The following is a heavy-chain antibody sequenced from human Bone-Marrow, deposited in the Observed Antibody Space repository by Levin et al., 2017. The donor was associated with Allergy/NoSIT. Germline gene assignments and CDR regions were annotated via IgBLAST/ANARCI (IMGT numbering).Heavy chain of an antibody. CDR1: GFTFSSYA. V-gene: IGHV3-23*01. Sequence: GGSLRLSCAASGFTFSSYAMSWVRQAPGKGLEWVSAISGSGGSTYYADSVKGRFTISRDNSKNKLYLQMNSLRAEDTAVYYCAKDRTPSYSSSRYVYDYWGQGTLVTVSS. CDR3: AKDRTPSYSSSRYVYDY. CDR2: ISGSGGST. J-gene: IGHJ4*02. D-gene: IGHD6-13*01.